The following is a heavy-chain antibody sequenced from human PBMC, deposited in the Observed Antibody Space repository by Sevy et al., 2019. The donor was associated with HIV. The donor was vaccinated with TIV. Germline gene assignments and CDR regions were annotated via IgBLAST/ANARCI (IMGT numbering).Heavy chain of an antibody. CDR3: AGEYSSGWYQAFDV. CDR1: GGSSRSGTYY. J-gene: IGHJ3*01. D-gene: IGHD6-13*01. V-gene: IGHV4-61*02. Sequence: SETLSLTCSISGGSSRSGTYYWSWIRQPAGKGLEWIGRVHTSGRTNYNPSLKSRVTISVDTSKNQFSLRRRSVTAADTAVYYCAGEYSSGWYQAFDVWGQGTMVTVS. CDR2: VHTSGRT.